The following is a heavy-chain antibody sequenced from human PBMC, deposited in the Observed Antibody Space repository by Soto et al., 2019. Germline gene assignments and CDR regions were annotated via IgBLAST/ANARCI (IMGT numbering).Heavy chain of an antibody. CDR1: GFTFSSYG. CDR2: ISGSGGST. Sequence: GGSLRLSCAASGFTFSSYGMHWVRQAPGKGLEWVSAISGSGGSTYYADSVKGRFTISRDNAKNSLYLQMNSLRAEDTAVYYCARGLYYYDSSGYYWGQGTLVTVSS. D-gene: IGHD3-22*01. J-gene: IGHJ4*02. CDR3: ARGLYYYDSSGYY. V-gene: IGHV3-21*01.